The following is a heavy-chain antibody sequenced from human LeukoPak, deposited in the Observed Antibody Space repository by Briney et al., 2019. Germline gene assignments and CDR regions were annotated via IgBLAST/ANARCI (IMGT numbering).Heavy chain of an antibody. Sequence: PGGSLRLSCAASGFTFSSYNMNWVRQAPGKGLEWVSSISSSSSYIYYADSVKGRFTISRDNAKNSLYLQMSSLRAEDTAVYYCARASAGTLDLLDYWGQGTLVTVSS. D-gene: IGHD6-13*01. J-gene: IGHJ4*02. CDR2: ISSSSSYI. CDR3: ARASAGTLDLLDY. CDR1: GFTFSSYN. V-gene: IGHV3-21*01.